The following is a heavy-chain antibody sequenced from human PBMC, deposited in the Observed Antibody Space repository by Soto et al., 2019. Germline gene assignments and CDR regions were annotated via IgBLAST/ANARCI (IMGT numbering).Heavy chain of an antibody. CDR1: GYTFTGYY. CDR2: INPETGGT. CDR3: ARERYPVISDGMDV. J-gene: IGHJ6*01. Sequence: QVQLVQSGADVKTPGASVRVSCKASGYTFTGYYVHWVREAPGQGLEWMGWINPETGGTSYAQKFQGRVTLSRDTSINTAYLELSRLRFDDAAVYFCARERYPVISDGMDVW. D-gene: IGHD2-21*01. V-gene: IGHV1-2*02.